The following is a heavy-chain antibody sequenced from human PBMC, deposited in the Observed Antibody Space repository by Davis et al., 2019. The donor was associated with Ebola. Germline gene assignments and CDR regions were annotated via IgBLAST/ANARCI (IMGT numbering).Heavy chain of an antibody. CDR2: INAGNGNT. CDR1: GYTFTSYA. Sequence: ASVKVSCKASGYTFTSYAMHWVRQAPGQRLEWMGWINAGNGNTKYSQKFQGRVTMTTDTSTSTAYMELRSLRSDDTAVYYCARDLLNYYDSSGSWFDPWGQGTLVTVSS. J-gene: IGHJ5*02. D-gene: IGHD3-22*01. V-gene: IGHV1-3*01. CDR3: ARDLLNYYDSSGSWFDP.